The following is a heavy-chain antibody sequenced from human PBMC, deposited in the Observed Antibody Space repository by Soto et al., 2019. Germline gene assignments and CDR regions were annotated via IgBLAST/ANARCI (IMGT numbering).Heavy chain of an antibody. CDR3: ASTLKQWLVLYY. CDR2: IYHSGST. J-gene: IGHJ4*02. D-gene: IGHD6-19*01. V-gene: IGHV4-4*02. CDR1: SGSISSSNW. Sequence: PSETLSLTCAVSSGSISSSNWWSWVRQPPGKGLEWIGEIYHSGSTNYNPSLKSRVTISVDKSKNQFSLKLSSVTAADTAVYYCASTLKQWLVLYYWGQGTLVTVSS.